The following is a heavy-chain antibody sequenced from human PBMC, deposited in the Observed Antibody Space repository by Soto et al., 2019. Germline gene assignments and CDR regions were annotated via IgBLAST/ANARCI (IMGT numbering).Heavy chain of an antibody. D-gene: IGHD3-22*01. J-gene: IGHJ4*02. CDR1: GFTFSSYG. CDR2: ISSDGSNQ. V-gene: IGHV3-30*18. Sequence: QVQLVESGGGVVQPGRSLRLSCAASGFTFSSYGIHWVRQAPGKGLDWVAGISSDGSNQYYADSVKGRFTISRDNSKNTLFLQMNSLRPEDTAVYYCAKDTFYHDSSGYYVFDYWGQGTLVTVSS. CDR3: AKDTFYHDSSGYYVFDY.